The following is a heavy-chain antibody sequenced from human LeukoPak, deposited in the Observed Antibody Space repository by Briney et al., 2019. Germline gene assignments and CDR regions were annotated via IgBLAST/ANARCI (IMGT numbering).Heavy chain of an antibody. CDR2: IYYSGST. J-gene: IGHJ2*01. D-gene: IGHD2-2*01. V-gene: IGHV4-39*01. CDR1: GESISSSSDY. CDR3: ARSGGYCGSTTCHVKYFDL. Sequence: SETLSLTCTVSGESISSSSDYWGWVRQPPGKVLEWIGSIYYSGSTYYNPSLRSRVTISVDTSKNQFSLKLSSVTAVDTAVYYCARSGGYCGSTTCHVKYFDLWGRGTLVTVSS.